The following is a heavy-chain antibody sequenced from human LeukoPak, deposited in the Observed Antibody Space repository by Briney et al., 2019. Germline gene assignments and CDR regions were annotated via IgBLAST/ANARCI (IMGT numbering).Heavy chain of an antibody. CDR2: IYYSGST. V-gene: IGHV4-59*01. CDR1: AGSISSNY. Sequence: KPSETLSLTCTVSAGSISSNYWSWLPQPPGQGLEGIGYIYYSGSTNYNPSLKSRVTISVDTSKDQFSLKLSSVTAADTAVYYCARAPVDCGGDCYGPFDYCGEGTLVTVSS. D-gene: IGHD2-21*02. CDR3: ARAPVDCGGDCYGPFDY. J-gene: IGHJ4*02.